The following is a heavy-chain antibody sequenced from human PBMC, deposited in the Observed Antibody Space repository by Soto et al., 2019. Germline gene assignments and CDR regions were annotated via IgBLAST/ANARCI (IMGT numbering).Heavy chain of an antibody. CDR3: ARGVDEAYYYDSSGYPRYWFDP. CDR2: IIPIFGTA. V-gene: IGHV1-69*13. J-gene: IGHJ5*02. D-gene: IGHD3-22*01. CDR1: GGSLSSYA. Sequence: GASVRVSCKASGGSLSSYAISWVRQAPGQGLEWMGGIIPIFGTANYAQKFQGRVTITADESTSTAYMELSSLRSEDTAVYYCARGVDEAYYYDSSGYPRYWFDPWGQGTLVTVSS.